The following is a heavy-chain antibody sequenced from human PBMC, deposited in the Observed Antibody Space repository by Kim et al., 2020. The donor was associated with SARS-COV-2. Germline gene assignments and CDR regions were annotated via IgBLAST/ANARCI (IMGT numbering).Heavy chain of an antibody. CDR2: ISGDGSST. CDR1: GFTFNSYA. J-gene: IGHJ4*02. V-gene: IGHV3-23*01. D-gene: IGHD3-22*01. CDR3: AKDRLTLNYYDSSGYYYGRDFLDY. Sequence: GGSLRLSCATSGFTFNSYAMSWVRQAPGKGLDWVSGISGDGSSTYYADSVKGRFTISRDNSKNTLYLQMNSLRAEDTAVYYCAKDRLTLNYYDSSGYYYGRDFLDYWGQGTVVTVSS.